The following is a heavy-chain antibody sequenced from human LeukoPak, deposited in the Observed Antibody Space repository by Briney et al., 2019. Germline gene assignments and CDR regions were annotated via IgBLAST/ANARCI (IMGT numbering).Heavy chain of an antibody. D-gene: IGHD3-10*01. CDR3: ARVDTYYYGSGSYYWSPGYYGMDV. J-gene: IGHJ6*02. Sequence: PSETLSPTCAVYGGSFSGYYWSWIRQPPGKGLEWIGEINHSGSTNYNPSLKSRVTISVDTSKNQFSLKLSSVTAADTAVYYCARVDTYYYGSGSYYWSPGYYGMDVWGQGTTVTVSS. CDR1: GGSFSGYY. V-gene: IGHV4-34*01. CDR2: INHSGST.